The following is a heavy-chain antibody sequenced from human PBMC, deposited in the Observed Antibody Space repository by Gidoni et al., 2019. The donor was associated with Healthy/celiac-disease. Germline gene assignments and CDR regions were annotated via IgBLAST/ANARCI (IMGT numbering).Heavy chain of an antibody. J-gene: IGHJ6*02. CDR1: GGTFSSYA. D-gene: IGHD6-19*01. CDR3: ARDRAVAGPYYYYGMDV. V-gene: IGHV1-69*01. Sequence: QVQLVQSGAEVKKPGSSVKVSCKASGGTFSSYAISWVRQAPGQGLEWMGGIIPIFGTANYAQKFQGRVTITAYESTSTAYMELSSLRSEDTAVYYCARDRAVAGPYYYYGMDVWGQGTTVTVSS. CDR2: IIPIFGTA.